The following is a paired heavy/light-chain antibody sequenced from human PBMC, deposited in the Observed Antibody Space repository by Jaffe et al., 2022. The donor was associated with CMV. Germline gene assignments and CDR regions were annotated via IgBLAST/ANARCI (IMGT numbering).Light chain of an antibody. CDR3: QVWDTHGDHSAL. CDR2: SDS. Sequence: SYVLTQPPSVSVAPGKTAKITCGGNNIGGKSVYWYQQKPGQAPVQVIYSDSDRPSGIPDRFSGSSSGSTATLTISRVEAGDEADYHCQVWDTHGDHSALFGGGTKLTVL. CDR1: NIGGKS. J-gene: IGLJ2*01. V-gene: IGLV3-21*04.
Heavy chain of an antibody. CDR2: INPSGST. D-gene: IGHD2-21*02. Sequence: QAQLQQWGAGLLKPSETLSLTCAVYGGSFSGYFWSWIRQPPGKGLEWVGDINPSGSTDYNPSLKSRVAMSVDTSKNQFSLKLSSVTAADTAVYYCARRHIVLVTAPPSWFDPWGQGTLVIVSS. V-gene: IGHV4-34*01. J-gene: IGHJ5*02. CDR1: GGSFSGYF. CDR3: ARRHIVLVTAPPSWFDP.